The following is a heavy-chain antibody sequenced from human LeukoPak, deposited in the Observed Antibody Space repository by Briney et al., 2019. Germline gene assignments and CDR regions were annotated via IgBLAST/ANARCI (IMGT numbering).Heavy chain of an antibody. V-gene: IGHV3-21*04. Sequence: PGGSLRLSCAASGFTFSSYWMSWVRQAPGKGLEWVSSISSSSSYIYYVDSVKGRFTISRDNAKNSLYLQMKSLRAEDTAVYYCAKDPSYYGSTSNNDYWGQGTLVTVSS. CDR2: ISSSSSYI. CDR1: GFTFSSYW. D-gene: IGHD3-10*01. CDR3: AKDPSYYGSTSNNDY. J-gene: IGHJ4*02.